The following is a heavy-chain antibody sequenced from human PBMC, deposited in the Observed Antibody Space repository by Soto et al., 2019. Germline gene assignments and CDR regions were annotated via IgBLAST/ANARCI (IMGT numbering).Heavy chain of an antibody. D-gene: IGHD5-12*01. CDR1: GGTFSSYA. J-gene: IGHJ4*02. CDR2: IIPIFGTA. Sequence: SVKVSCKASGGTFSSYAISWVRQAPGQGLEWMGGIIPIFGTANYAQKFQGRVTITADESTSTAYMELSSLGSEDTAVYYCARVSMATIRYDYWGQGTLVTVSS. CDR3: ARVSMATIRYDY. V-gene: IGHV1-69*13.